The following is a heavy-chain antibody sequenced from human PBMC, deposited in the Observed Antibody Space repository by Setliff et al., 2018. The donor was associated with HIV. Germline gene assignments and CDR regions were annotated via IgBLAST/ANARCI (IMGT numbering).Heavy chain of an antibody. CDR2: IYYSGGT. V-gene: IGHV4-39*07. D-gene: IGHD3-9*01. CDR1: GGFISSSSYY. Sequence: SETLSLTCTVSGGFISSSSYYWGWIRQPPGKGLEWIGSIYYSGGTYCNPSLKSRVTISVDTSKNQLSLKLSSVTAADTAVYYCAREIQASLDPPYGYNYFDPWGQGILVTVPQ. J-gene: IGHJ5*02. CDR3: AREIQASLDPPYGYNYFDP.